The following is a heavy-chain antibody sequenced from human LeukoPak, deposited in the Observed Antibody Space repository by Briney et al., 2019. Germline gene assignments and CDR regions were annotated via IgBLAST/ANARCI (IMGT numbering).Heavy chain of an antibody. CDR3: AKDYYDTSGYYYGEYFQH. J-gene: IGHJ1*01. D-gene: IGHD3-22*01. CDR2: ISGDGGST. CDR1: GFTFNDYA. Sequence: GGFLRLSCAASGFTFNDYAMHWVRQVPGKGLEWVSLISGDGGSTYYADSVKGRFTISRDNSKNSLYLQMNNLRTEDTALYYCAKDYYDTSGYYYGEYFQHWGQGTLVTVSS. V-gene: IGHV3-43*02.